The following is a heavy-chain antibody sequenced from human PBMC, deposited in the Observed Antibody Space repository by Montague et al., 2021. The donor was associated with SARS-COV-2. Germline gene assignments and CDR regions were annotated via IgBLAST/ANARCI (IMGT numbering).Heavy chain of an antibody. J-gene: IGHJ4*02. D-gene: IGHD6-19*01. CDR2: S. V-gene: IGHV6-1*01. CDR3: VRYSGWFYFDF. Sequence: SDYAPSVRGRLTVNPDASRNEFSLELNYVTPEDTAVYYCVRYSGWFYFDFWGQGTLVTVSS.